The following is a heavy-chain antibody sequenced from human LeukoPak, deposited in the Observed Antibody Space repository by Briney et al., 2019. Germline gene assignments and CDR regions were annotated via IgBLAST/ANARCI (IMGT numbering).Heavy chain of an antibody. CDR1: GFTFSSNW. Sequence: GGSLRLSCAASGFTFSSNWMSWVRQAPGKGLEWVANIKRDGSEGYYVDSVKGRFTVSRDNANNLMYLQIDSLRAEDTAVYYCATLRRDATILDHWGQGTLVTVSS. J-gene: IGHJ4*02. CDR2: IKRDGSEG. V-gene: IGHV3-7*01. D-gene: IGHD5-24*01. CDR3: ATLRRDATILDH.